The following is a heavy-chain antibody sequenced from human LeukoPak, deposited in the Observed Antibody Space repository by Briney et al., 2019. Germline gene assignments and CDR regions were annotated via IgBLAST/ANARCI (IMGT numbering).Heavy chain of an antibody. Sequence: ASVKVSCKASGYTFTGYYMHWVRQAPGQGLEWMGWINPNSGGTNYAQKFQGRVTMTRDTSISTAYMELSRLRSDDTAVYYCARHLYDYVWGGYRYGFDYWGQGTLVTVSS. D-gene: IGHD3-16*02. J-gene: IGHJ4*02. CDR2: INPNSGGT. V-gene: IGHV1-2*02. CDR1: GYTFTGYY. CDR3: ARHLYDYVWGGYRYGFDY.